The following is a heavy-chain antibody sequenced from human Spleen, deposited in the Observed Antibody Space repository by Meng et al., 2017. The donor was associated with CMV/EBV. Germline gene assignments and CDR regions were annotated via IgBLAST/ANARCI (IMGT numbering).Heavy chain of an antibody. D-gene: IGHD1-26*01. J-gene: IGHJ4*02. Sequence: STTSCGYSLTWLRQHPEKGLEWIGYIYYSGSTFYNPSLKSRVTISLDTSKNQFSLKLGSLTVADTAVYYCARATLLVGATSTGFFDYWGQGTLVTVSS. CDR3: ARATLLVGATSTGFFDY. V-gene: IGHV4-31*02. CDR2: IYYSGST. CDR1: STTSCGYS.